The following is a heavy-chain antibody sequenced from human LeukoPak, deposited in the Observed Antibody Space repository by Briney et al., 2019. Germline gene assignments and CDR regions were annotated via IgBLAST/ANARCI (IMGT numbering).Heavy chain of an antibody. CDR3: ARGGILTGYYRYYYYYMDV. Sequence: ASVKVSCKASGYTFTSYDINWVRQATGQGLEWMGWMNPNSGNTGYAQKFQGRVTMTRNTSISTAYMELSSLRSEDTPVYYCARGGILTGYYRYYYYYMDVWGKGTTLTVSS. V-gene: IGHV1-8*01. CDR1: GYTFTSYD. J-gene: IGHJ6*03. D-gene: IGHD3-9*01. CDR2: MNPNSGNT.